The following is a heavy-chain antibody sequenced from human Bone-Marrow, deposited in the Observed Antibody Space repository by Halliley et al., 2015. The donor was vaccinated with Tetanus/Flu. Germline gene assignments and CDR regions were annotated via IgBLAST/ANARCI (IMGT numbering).Heavy chain of an antibody. V-gene: IGHV4-59*01. J-gene: IGHJ6*02. CDR3: AREAYSYYGMDV. CDR1: GGSIGNYY. Sequence: LRLSCTVSGGSIGNYYWTWIRQPPGKGLEWIGYTYYSGGTNYNRPLKSRVTISVDKSKNQFSVNLRSVTAADTAVYYCAREAYSYYGMDVWGQGTTVIVSS. CDR2: TYYSGGT.